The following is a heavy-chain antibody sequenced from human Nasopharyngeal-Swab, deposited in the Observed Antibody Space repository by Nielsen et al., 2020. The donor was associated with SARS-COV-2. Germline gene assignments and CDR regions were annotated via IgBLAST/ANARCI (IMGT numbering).Heavy chain of an antibody. Sequence: VRQAPGKGLEWVAVISYDGSNKYYADSVKGRFTISRDNSKNTLYLQMNGLRAEDTAVYYCARGTAMVTPFDYWGQGTLVTVSS. D-gene: IGHD5-18*01. V-gene: IGHV3-30-3*01. CDR2: ISYDGSNK. J-gene: IGHJ4*02. CDR3: ARGTAMVTPFDY.